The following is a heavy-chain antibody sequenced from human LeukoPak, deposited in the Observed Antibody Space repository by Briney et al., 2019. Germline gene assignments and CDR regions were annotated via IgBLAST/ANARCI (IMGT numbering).Heavy chain of an antibody. CDR3: ARRFDL. CDR2: IKEDGREK. J-gene: IGHJ2*01. V-gene: IGHV3-7*01. Sequence: GGSLRLSCGASGFRFSSFSMNWVRQAPGKGLEWLADIKEDGREKNYVDSVKGRFTISRDNAKNSVYLQMNSLRVEDTAMYYCARRFDLWGRGIVVTVSS. CDR1: GFRFSSFS.